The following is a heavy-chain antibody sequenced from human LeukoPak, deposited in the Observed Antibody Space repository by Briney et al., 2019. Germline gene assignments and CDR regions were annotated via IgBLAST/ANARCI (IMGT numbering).Heavy chain of an antibody. Sequence: PSETLSLTCTVSGGSVSSGSYYWSWIRQPPGKGLEWIGEIDHSGSTNYNPSLKSRVTISVDTPKNQFSLKLTSVTAADTAVYYCARGPPYIVVVTAIGFFDHWGQGTLVTVSS. CDR3: ARGPPYIVVVTAIGFFDH. J-gene: IGHJ4*02. CDR2: IDHSGST. CDR1: GGSVSSGSYY. V-gene: IGHV4-39*07. D-gene: IGHD2-21*02.